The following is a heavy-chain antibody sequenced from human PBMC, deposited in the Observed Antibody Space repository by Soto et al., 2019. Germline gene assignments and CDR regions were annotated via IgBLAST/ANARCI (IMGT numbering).Heavy chain of an antibody. CDR2: INHSGST. Sequence: SETLSLTCAVYGGSFSGYYWSWIRQPPGKGLEWIGEINHSGSTNYNPSLKSRVTISVDTSKNQFSLKLSSVTAADTAVYYCARGPRGRYYYGSGSHSWFDPWGQGTLVTVSS. V-gene: IGHV4-34*01. CDR1: GGSFSGYY. J-gene: IGHJ5*02. D-gene: IGHD3-10*01. CDR3: ARGPRGRYYYGSGSHSWFDP.